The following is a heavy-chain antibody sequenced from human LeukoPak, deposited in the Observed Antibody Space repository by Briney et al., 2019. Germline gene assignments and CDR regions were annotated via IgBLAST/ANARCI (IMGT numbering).Heavy chain of an antibody. Sequence: SVKVSCKASGGTFSSYAISWVRQAPGQGLEWMGGIIPIFGTANYAQKFQGRVTITADKSTSTAYMELSSLRSEDTAVYYCARSYVLRYFERDNYFDYWGQGTLVTVSS. D-gene: IGHD3-9*01. CDR1: GGTFSSYA. CDR2: IIPIFGTA. J-gene: IGHJ4*02. V-gene: IGHV1-69*06. CDR3: ARSYVLRYFERDNYFDY.